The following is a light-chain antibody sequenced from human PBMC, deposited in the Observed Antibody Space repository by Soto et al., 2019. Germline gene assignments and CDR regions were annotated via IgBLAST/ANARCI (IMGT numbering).Light chain of an antibody. J-gene: IGLJ1*01. V-gene: IGLV2-14*01. Sequence: QSVLTQPASVSGSPGQSITISCTGTSSDVGGYNYVSWYQQHPGKAPKLMIYDVSNRPSGVSNRFSGSKSGNTASLTISGLQAEDEADYYCRSCTSSSTLYVFGTGTKVTVL. CDR2: DVS. CDR1: SSDVGGYNY. CDR3: RSCTSSSTLYV.